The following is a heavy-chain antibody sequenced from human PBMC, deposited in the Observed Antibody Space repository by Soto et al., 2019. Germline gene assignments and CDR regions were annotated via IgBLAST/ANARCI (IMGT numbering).Heavy chain of an antibody. CDR2: INPSGGRT. CDR1: GFTFSTYT. Sequence: GGSLRLSCAASGFTFSTYTMGWVRQAPGKGLEWVSDINPSGGRTYYADSVKGRFAISRDNSKNTLYLQMNSLRAEDTAVYYCAKALHASAYDYWGQGTLVTVS. V-gene: IGHV3-23*01. J-gene: IGHJ4*02. CDR3: AKALHASAYDY. D-gene: IGHD6-25*01.